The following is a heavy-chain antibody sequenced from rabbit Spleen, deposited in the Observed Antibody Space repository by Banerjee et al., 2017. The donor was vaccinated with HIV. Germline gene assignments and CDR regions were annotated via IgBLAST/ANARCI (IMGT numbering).Heavy chain of an antibody. CDR2: IDVVKSGST. D-gene: IGHD8-1*01. CDR3: ARDSASSFSSYGMDL. J-gene: IGHJ6*01. V-gene: IGHV1S45*01. Sequence: QEQLEESGGDLVKPGASLTLTCKASGLDLSARYWICWVRQAPGKGLEWIACIDVVKSGSTYYANWAKGRFTISKTSSTTVTLQMTSLTAADTATYFCARDSASSFSSYGMDLWGQGTLVTVS. CDR1: GLDLSARYW.